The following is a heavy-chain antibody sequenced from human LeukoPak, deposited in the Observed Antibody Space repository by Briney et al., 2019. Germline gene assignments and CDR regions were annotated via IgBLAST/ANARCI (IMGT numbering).Heavy chain of an antibody. J-gene: IGHJ4*02. CDR1: GGTFSSYA. Sequence: ASVKVSCKASGGTFSSYAISWVRQAPGQRLEWMGWINAGNGDTKYSEKFQGRVTITRDTSANTAYMELSSLRSEDTAVYYCARGGANGYWYYFDYWGQGTLVTVSS. V-gene: IGHV1-3*01. CDR3: ARGGANGYWYYFDY. D-gene: IGHD3-22*01. CDR2: INAGNGDT.